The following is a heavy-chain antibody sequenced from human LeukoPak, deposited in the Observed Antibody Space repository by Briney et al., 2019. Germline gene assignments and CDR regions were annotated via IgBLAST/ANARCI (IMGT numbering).Heavy chain of an antibody. CDR3: ARPEYSGYDFAN. CDR2: IYYSGTA. Sequence: SETLSLTCAVSGGSISRSSYFWGWIRQPPGKALEWIGGIYYSGTAYYSPYFKSRVTISVDTSKNHFSLKLSSVTATDTAVYYCARPEYSGYDFANWGQGTLVTVSS. V-gene: IGHV4-39*02. D-gene: IGHD5-12*01. J-gene: IGHJ4*02. CDR1: GGSISRSSYF.